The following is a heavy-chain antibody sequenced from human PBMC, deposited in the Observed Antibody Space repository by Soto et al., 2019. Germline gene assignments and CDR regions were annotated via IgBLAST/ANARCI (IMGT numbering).Heavy chain of an antibody. V-gene: IGHV4-31*03. CDR3: ARDRGALGRTDAFDI. D-gene: IGHD3-10*01. J-gene: IGHJ3*02. CDR2: IYYSGST. Sequence: QVQLQESGPGLVKPSQTLSLTCTVSGGSISSGGYYWSWIRQHPGKGLEWIGYIYYSGSTYYNPSLKSRVTISVDTSKNQFSLKLSSMTAADTAVYYCARDRGALGRTDAFDIWGQGTMVTVSS. CDR1: GGSISSGGYY.